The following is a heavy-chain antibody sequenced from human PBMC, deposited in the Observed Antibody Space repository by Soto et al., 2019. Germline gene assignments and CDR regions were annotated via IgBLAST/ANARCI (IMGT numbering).Heavy chain of an antibody. CDR3: ARVHVVVVAGSTFDY. J-gene: IGHJ4*03. CDR1: GDSISSGSY. V-gene: IGHV4-38-2*02. Sequence: SETLSLTCTVSGDSISSGSYWGWIRQPPGEGPEWIASIYHGGTTFYNPSLKSRISISVDTSKNQFSLRLTSVTAADTATYYCARVHVVVVAGSTFDYWGPGTLVTVSS. CDR2: IYHGGTT. D-gene: IGHD2-21*02.